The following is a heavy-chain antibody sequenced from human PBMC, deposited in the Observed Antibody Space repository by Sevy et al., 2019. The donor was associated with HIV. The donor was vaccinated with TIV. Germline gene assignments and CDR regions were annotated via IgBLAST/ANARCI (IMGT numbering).Heavy chain of an antibody. J-gene: IGHJ1*01. CDR2: ISSNGGST. Sequence: GGSLRLSCSASGFTFSSYAMHWVRQAPGKGLEYVSAISSNGGSTYYADSVKGRFTISRDNSKNTLYLQMSSLRAEDTAVYYCVKGSSGWYPGYFQHWGQGTLVTVPS. CDR1: GFTFSSYA. V-gene: IGHV3-64D*06. CDR3: VKGSSGWYPGYFQH. D-gene: IGHD6-19*01.